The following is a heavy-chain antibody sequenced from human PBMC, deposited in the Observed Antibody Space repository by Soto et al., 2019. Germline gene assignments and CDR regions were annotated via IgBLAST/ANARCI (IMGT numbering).Heavy chain of an antibody. CDR1: GFPFSSYC. CDR2: IKSKTDGGTT. V-gene: IGHV3-15*07. J-gene: IGHJ6*02. Sequence: GGSLRLSCAASGFPFSSYCMHWVRQAPGKGLEWVGRIKSKTDGGTTDYAAPVKGRFTISRDDSKNTLYLQMNSLKTEDTAVYYCTGIAAAGTSGYYYGMDVWGQGTTVTVSS. D-gene: IGHD6-13*01. CDR3: TGIAAAGTSGYYYGMDV.